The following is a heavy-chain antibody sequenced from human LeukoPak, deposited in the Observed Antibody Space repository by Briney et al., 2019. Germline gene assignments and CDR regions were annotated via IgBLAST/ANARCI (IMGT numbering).Heavy chain of an antibody. J-gene: IGHJ4*02. V-gene: IGHV3-30-3*01. CDR2: ISYDGSNK. Sequence: GGSLRLSCAASGFTFSSYTMNWVRQAPGKGLEWVAVISYDGSNKYYADSVKGRFTISRDNSKNTLYLQMNSLRVEDTAVYYCARDGGWYFDYWGQGTLVTVSS. CDR3: ARDGGWYFDY. CDR1: GFTFSSYT. D-gene: IGHD6-19*01.